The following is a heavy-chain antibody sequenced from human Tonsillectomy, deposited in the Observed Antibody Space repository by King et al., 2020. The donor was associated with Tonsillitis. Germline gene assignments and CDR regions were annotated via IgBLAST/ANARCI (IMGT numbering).Heavy chain of an antibody. CDR3: AKKKGEGGKDKEEDGMDV. V-gene: IGHV3-30*18. D-gene: IGHD1-26*01. J-gene: IGHJ6*02. Sequence: VQLVESGGGVVQPGRSLRLSCVASGVTFSNYGTHWVRQAPGKGLEWVALISYDGTDKYYADSVKGRFTISRDNPKNTLYLQMSSLRAEDTAVYYCAKKKGEGGKDKEEDGMDVWGQGTTVIVSS. CDR1: GVTFSNYG. CDR2: ISYDGTDK.